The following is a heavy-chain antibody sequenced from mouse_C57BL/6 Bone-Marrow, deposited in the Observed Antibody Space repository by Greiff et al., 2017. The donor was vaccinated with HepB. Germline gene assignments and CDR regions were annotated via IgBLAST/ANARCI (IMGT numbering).Heavy chain of an antibody. V-gene: IGHV1-52*01. CDR3: ARWGYSKGAWFAY. J-gene: IGHJ3*01. Sequence: QVQLQQPGSELVRPGSSVKLSCKASGYTFTSYWMHWVKQRPIQGLEWIGNIDPSVSETHYNQKFKDKATLTVDKSSSTAYMQLSSLTPEDSAVYYCARWGYSKGAWFAYWGQGTLVTVSA. D-gene: IGHD2-5*01. CDR2: IDPSVSET. CDR1: GYTFTSYW.